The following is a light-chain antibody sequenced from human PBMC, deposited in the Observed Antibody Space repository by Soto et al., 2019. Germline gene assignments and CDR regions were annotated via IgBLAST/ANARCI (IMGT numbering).Light chain of an antibody. V-gene: IGLV1-40*01. Sequence: QSVLTQPPSVSGAPGQRVTISCTGSSSNIGADYDVHWYQRLPGTAPHLLIYGNSNRPSGVPDRFSGSKSGTSASLAITGLQAEYEADYYCQSYDSSLSGSVFGGGTQLTVL. J-gene: IGLJ7*01. CDR3: QSYDSSLSGSV. CDR2: GNS. CDR1: SSNIGADYD.